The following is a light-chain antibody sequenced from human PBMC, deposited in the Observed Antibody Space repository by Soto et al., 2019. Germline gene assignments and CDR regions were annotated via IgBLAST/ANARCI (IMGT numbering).Light chain of an antibody. CDR3: CSYAGGGTFYV. CDR1: SSDVGSYNL. V-gene: IGLV2-23*03. CDR2: EGT. J-gene: IGLJ1*01. Sequence: QSVLTQPASVSGSPGQSITISCTGTSSDVGSYNLVSWYQQHPGKAPKLMIYEGTKRPSGVSNRFSGSKSGNAASLTISGLQAEDEADYYCCSYAGGGTFYVLGTGTKVTVL.